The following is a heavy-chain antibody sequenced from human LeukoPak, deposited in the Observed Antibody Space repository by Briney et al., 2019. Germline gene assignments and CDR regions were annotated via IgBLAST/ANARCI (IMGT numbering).Heavy chain of an antibody. CDR1: GFTFSDYY. CDR2: ISSSGSTI. CDR3: ARDPDPLGSGWHPFDY. V-gene: IGHV3-11*04. J-gene: IGHJ4*02. D-gene: IGHD6-19*01. Sequence: GGSLRLSCVASGFTFSDYYMSWICQAPGKGLEWVSYISSSGSTIYYADSVKGRFTISRDNAKNSLYLQMNSLRAEDTAVYYCARDPDPLGSGWHPFDYWGQGTLVTVSS.